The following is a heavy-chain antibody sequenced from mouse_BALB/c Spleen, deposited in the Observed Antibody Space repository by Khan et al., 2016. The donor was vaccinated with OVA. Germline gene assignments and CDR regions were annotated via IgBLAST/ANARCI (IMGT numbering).Heavy chain of an antibody. J-gene: IGHJ4*01. CDR3: AKGVWAYYFTFDY. CDR1: GFSLTDYG. V-gene: IGHV2-6-5*01. CDR2: IWGGGST. D-gene: IGHD2-10*02. Sequence: VQVVESGPGLVAPSQSLSITCTVSGFSLTDYGVSWIRQPPGKGLEWLGVIWGGGSTYYNSALKSRLSISKDNSESQVFLKMNSLQTDDTAIYYCAKGVWAYYFTFDYWGQGTSVTVSS.